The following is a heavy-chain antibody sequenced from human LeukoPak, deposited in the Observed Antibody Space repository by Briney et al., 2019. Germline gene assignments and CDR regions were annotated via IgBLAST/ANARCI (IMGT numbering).Heavy chain of an antibody. V-gene: IGHV3-48*01. CDR3: AREVTSTMVRGVIDY. CDR1: GFTFSSYS. D-gene: IGHD3-10*01. J-gene: IGHJ4*02. Sequence: GGSLRLSCAASGFTFSSYSMNWVRQAPGKGLEWVSYISSSSSTIYYADSVKGRFTISRDNAKNSLYLQMNSLRAEDTAVYYCAREVTSTMVRGVIDYWGQGTLVTVSS. CDR2: ISSSSSTI.